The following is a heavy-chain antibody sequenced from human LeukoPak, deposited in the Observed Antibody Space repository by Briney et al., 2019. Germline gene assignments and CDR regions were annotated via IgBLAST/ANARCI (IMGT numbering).Heavy chain of an antibody. J-gene: IGHJ4*02. Sequence: SETLSLTCAVYGGSFSTYYWIWIRQPPAKGLEWMGFFSYSGSTKYNPSLKSRVTMSVDTSKNQFSLKLSSVTAADTAVYYCARMYSGTSYYFDYWGQGTLVTVSS. D-gene: IGHD1-26*01. V-gene: IGHV4-59*01. CDR1: GGSFSTYY. CDR3: ARMYSGTSYYFDY. CDR2: FSYSGST.